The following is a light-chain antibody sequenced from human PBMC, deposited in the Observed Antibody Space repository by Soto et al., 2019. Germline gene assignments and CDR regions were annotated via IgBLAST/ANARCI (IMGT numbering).Light chain of an antibody. CDR1: QSISSSL. CDR3: QQYDSSPIT. Sequence: PGKRASLSCGASQSISSSLLAWYQQKPGQAPRLLIYGASSRATGIPDRFSGTGSETDFTLTISRLEPEDFAVYYCQQYDSSPITFGQGTRLEIK. CDR2: GAS. V-gene: IGKV3-20*01. J-gene: IGKJ5*01.